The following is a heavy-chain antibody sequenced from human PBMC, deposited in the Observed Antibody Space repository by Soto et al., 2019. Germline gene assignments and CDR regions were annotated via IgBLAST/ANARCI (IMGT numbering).Heavy chain of an antibody. J-gene: IGHJ6*02. V-gene: IGHV4-34*01. Sequence: KPSETLSLTCAVYGGSFSGYYWSWIRQPPGKGLEWIGEINHSGSTNYNPSLKSRVTISVDTSKNQFSLKLSSVTAADTAVYYCARMSRRLLWFGEYGMDVWGQGTTVTVSS. CDR2: INHSGST. D-gene: IGHD3-10*01. CDR3: ARMSRRLLWFGEYGMDV. CDR1: GGSFSGYY.